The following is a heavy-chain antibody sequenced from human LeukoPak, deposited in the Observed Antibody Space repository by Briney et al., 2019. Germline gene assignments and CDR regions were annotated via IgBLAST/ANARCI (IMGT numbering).Heavy chain of an antibody. CDR2: IGSYNGNT. D-gene: IGHD5-18*01. CDR1: GYTFTSYD. Sequence: ASVKVSCKASGYTFTSYDISWVRQAPGQGLEWLGWIGSYNGNTNYAQKLQGRVTMTTDTSTSTAYMELRSLRSDDTAVYYCARDLGYSYGYHFDYWGQGTLVTVSS. V-gene: IGHV1-18*01. CDR3: ARDLGYSYGYHFDY. J-gene: IGHJ4*02.